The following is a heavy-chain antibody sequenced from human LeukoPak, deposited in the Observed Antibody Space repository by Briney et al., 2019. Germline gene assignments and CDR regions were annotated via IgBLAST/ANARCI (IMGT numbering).Heavy chain of an antibody. CDR1: GYSFTSYW. J-gene: IGHJ5*02. CDR3: ARRPYDSSGYYSDNWFDP. D-gene: IGHD3-22*01. CDR2: IYPGDSDT. Sequence: GESLKISCKGSGYSFTSYWIGWVRQMPGKGLEWMGIIYPGDSDTRYSPSFQGQVTISADKSISTAYLQWSSLKASGTAMYYCARRPYDSSGYYSDNWFDPWGQGTLVTVSS. V-gene: IGHV5-51*01.